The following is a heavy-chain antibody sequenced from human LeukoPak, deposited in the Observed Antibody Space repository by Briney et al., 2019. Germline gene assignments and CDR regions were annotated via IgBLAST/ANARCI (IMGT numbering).Heavy chain of an antibody. V-gene: IGHV3-30*02. J-gene: IGHJ4*02. Sequence: GGSLRLSCAASGFTFSSYGMHWVRQAPGKGLEWVAFIRYDGSNKYYADSVKGRFTISRDNSKNTLYLQMNSLRAEDTAVYYCAKDLDYYDSSGRDYWGKGTLVTVSS. D-gene: IGHD3-22*01. CDR3: AKDLDYYDSSGRDY. CDR1: GFTFSSYG. CDR2: IRYDGSNK.